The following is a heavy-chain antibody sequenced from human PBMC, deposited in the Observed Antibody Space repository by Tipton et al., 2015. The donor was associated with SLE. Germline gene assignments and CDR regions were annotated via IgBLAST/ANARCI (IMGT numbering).Heavy chain of an antibody. Sequence: SLRLSCSASGFTFSSYAMHWVRQAPGKGLEYVSAISSNGGSTYYADSVKGRFTISRDNSKNTLYLQMNSLRAEDTAVYYCAKSCSSTSCQRPFDPWGQGTLVTVSS. CDR1: GFTFSSYA. CDR3: AKSCSSTSCQRPFDP. CDR2: ISSNGGST. D-gene: IGHD2-2*01. J-gene: IGHJ5*02. V-gene: IGHV3-64*04.